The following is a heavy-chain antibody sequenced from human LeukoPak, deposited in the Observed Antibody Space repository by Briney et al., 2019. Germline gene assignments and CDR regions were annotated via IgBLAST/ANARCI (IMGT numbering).Heavy chain of an antibody. CDR1: GGSFSGYY. CDR2: INHSGST. J-gene: IGHJ4*02. D-gene: IGHD4-17*01. V-gene: IGHV4-34*01. CDR3: ARGGDYRFDC. Sequence: PSETLSLTCAVYGGSFSGYYWSWIRQPPGKGLEWIGEINHSGSTNYNPSLKSRVTISVDKSKNQFSLKLSSVTAADTAVYYCARGGDYRFDCWGQGTLVTVSS.